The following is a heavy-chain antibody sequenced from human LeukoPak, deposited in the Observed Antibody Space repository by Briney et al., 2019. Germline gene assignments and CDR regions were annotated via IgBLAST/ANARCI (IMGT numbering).Heavy chain of an antibody. Sequence: GGSLRLSCAASGFTFSSYAMSWVRQAPGKGLEWVSAISGSGGSTHYADSVKGRFTISRDNSKNTLYLQMNGLRAEDTAVYYCAKRSEEGDIVVVPAAIDYWGQGTLVTVSS. CDR1: GFTFSSYA. CDR3: AKRSEEGDIVVVPAAIDY. D-gene: IGHD2-2*01. J-gene: IGHJ4*02. CDR2: ISGSGGST. V-gene: IGHV3-23*01.